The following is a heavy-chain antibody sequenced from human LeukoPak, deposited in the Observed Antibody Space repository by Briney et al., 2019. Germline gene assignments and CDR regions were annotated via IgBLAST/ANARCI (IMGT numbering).Heavy chain of an antibody. CDR2: ISYDGSNK. J-gene: IGHJ4*02. V-gene: IGHV3-30-3*01. CDR3: ARDRYSSGWYRGVDY. D-gene: IGHD6-19*01. CDR1: GFTFSSYA. Sequence: GRSLRLSCVASGFTFSSYAMHWVRQAPGKGLEWVAVISYDGSNKYYADSVKGRFTISRDNSKNTLYLQMNSLRAEDTAVYYCARDRYSSGWYRGVDYWGQGTLVTVSS.